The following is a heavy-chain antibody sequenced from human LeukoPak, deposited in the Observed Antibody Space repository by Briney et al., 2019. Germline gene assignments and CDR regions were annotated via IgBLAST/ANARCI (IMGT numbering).Heavy chain of an antibody. CDR1: GFTFSSYE. D-gene: IGHD6-13*01. J-gene: IGHJ4*02. V-gene: IGHV3-48*03. CDR2: ISSSGNTI. CDR3: ARATYSSNRFPDY. Sequence: LGGSLRLSCAASGFTFSSYEMNWVRQAPGKGLEWASYISSSGNTIYYADSVKGRFTISRDNAKNSLYLQMNSLRAEDTAVYYCARATYSSNRFPDYWGQGTLVTVSS.